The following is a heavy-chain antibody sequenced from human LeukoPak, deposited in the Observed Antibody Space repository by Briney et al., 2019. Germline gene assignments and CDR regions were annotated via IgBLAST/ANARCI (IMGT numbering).Heavy chain of an antibody. J-gene: IGHJ5*02. V-gene: IGHV4-34*01. CDR1: GGSLSGYH. Sequence: SETLSLTCAVYGGSLSGYHWSWIRQPPGKVLEWIGEINHSGSTSYNPSLKSRVTISVDTSKNQFSLKLSSVTAADTAVYYCAIHIVVVPAAKKKNWFDPWGQGTLVTVSS. CDR2: INHSGST. D-gene: IGHD2-2*01. CDR3: AIHIVVVPAAKKKNWFDP.